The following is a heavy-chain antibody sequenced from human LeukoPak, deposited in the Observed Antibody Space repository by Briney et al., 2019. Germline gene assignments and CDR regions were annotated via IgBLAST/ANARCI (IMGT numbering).Heavy chain of an antibody. D-gene: IGHD1-26*01. CDR1: GDSVSSNSAA. J-gene: IGHJ4*02. CDR3: ARDQGGSYYFDY. V-gene: IGHV6-1*01. CDR2: TYYRSKWYN. Sequence: SQTLSLTCDISGDSVSSNSAAWNWIRQSPSRGLEWLGRTYYRSKWYNDYAASVKSRLSINPGTSKNQFSLHLNSVTPEDTAVYYCARDQGGSYYFDYWGQGTLVTVSS.